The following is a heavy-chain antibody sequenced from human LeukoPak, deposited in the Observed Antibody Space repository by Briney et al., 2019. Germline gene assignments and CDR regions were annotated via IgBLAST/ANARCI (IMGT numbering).Heavy chain of an antibody. CDR1: GGSISSGDYY. J-gene: IGHJ4*02. Sequence: SQTLSLTCTVSGGSISSGDYYWSWIRQPPGKGLEWIGYIYYSGSTYYNPSLKSRVTISVDTSKNQFSLKLSSVTAADTAVYYCARALWFGEPSRGAGFDYWGQGTLVTVSS. V-gene: IGHV4-30-4*01. CDR3: ARALWFGEPSRGAGFDY. CDR2: IYYSGST. D-gene: IGHD3-10*01.